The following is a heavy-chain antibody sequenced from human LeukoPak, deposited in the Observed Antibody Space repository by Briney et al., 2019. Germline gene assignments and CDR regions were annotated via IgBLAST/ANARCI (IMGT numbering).Heavy chain of an antibody. J-gene: IGHJ6*03. V-gene: IGHV4-34*01. Sequence: SETLSLTCAVYGGSFSGYYWSWIRQPPGKGLEWIGEINHSGSTNYNPSLKSRVTISVDTSKNQFSLKLSSVTAADTAVYYCARRVTMVRGVNPWDYYYMDVWGKGTTVTISS. CDR3: ARRVTMVRGVNPWDYYYMDV. CDR2: INHSGST. CDR1: GGSFSGYY. D-gene: IGHD3-10*01.